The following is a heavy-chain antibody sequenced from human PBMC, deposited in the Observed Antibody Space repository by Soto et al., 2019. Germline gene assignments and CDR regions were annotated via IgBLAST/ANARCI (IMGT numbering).Heavy chain of an antibody. CDR1: GGSFSVYY. D-gene: IGHD3-3*01. CDR3: ARGVGPGQYYDFWSGYARYYMDV. CDR2: INHSGST. Sequence: SETLSLTCAVYGGSFSVYYWSWIRQPPGKGLEWIGEINHSGSTNYNPSLKSRVTISVDTSKNQFSLKLSSVTAADTAVYYCARGVGPGQYYDFWSGYARYYMDVWGKGTTVTVSS. V-gene: IGHV4-34*01. J-gene: IGHJ6*03.